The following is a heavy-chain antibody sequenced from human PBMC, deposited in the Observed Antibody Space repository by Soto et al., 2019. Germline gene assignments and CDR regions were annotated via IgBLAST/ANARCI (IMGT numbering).Heavy chain of an antibody. V-gene: IGHV1-69*01. J-gene: IGHJ2*01. Sequence: QVQLVQSGAEVKKPGSSVKVSCKASGGTFSSYAISWVRQAPGQGLEWMGGIIPIFGTANYAQKFQGRVTITADESTSTAYMELSSLRSEDTAVYYWAREGGSSGYPGYFDLWGRGTLVTVSS. CDR2: IIPIFGTA. CDR3: AREGGSSGYPGYFDL. D-gene: IGHD3-22*01. CDR1: GGTFSSYA.